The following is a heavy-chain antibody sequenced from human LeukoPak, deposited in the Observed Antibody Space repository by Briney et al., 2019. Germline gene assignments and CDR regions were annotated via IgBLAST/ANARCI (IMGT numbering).Heavy chain of an antibody. CDR3: ARSYSISSSFDY. CDR2: IYPGDSET. V-gene: IGHV5-51*01. CDR1: GYSFTSYW. J-gene: IGHJ4*02. D-gene: IGHD6-6*01. Sequence: GESLKISCKGSGYSFTSYWIGWVRQMPGKGLEWMGIIYPGDSETRYNPAFQGQVTISADKSIGTAYLQWSSLKASDTAVYYCARSYSISSSFDYWGLGALVTVSS.